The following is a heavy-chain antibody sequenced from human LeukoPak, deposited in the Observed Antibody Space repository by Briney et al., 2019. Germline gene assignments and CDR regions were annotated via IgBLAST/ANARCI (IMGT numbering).Heavy chain of an antibody. CDR2: IKQDGREK. Sequence: GGSLRLSCAASGFIFSSCCMSGVRQAPGKGLEWVANIKQDGREKCYVYYVKGQFTISRDNAKNSLYLQMNSLIAEDTAVYYCARVGVAVDSDYWGQGTLVTVSS. CDR3: ARVGVAVDSDY. D-gene: IGHD6-19*01. CDR1: GFIFSSCC. V-gene: IGHV3-7*01. J-gene: IGHJ4*02.